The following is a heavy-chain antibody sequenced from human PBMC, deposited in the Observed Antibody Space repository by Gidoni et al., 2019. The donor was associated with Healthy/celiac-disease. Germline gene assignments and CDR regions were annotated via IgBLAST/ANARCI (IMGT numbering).Heavy chain of an antibody. CDR3: ARGLLGSGSPPAVKEIDY. J-gene: IGHJ4*02. D-gene: IGHD1-26*01. CDR2: INTNTGNP. Sequence: QVQLVQSGSELKKPGASVKVSCKASGYTFTSYPMNWVRQAPGQGLEWMGWINTNTGNPTYAQGLTGRFVFSLDTSVSTAYLQISSLKAEDTAVYYCARGLLGSGSPPAVKEIDYWGQGTLVTVSS. CDR1: GYTFTSYP. V-gene: IGHV7-4-1*02.